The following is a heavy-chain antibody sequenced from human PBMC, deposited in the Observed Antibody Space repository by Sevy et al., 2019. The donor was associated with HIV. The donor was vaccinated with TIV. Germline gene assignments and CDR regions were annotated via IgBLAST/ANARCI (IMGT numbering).Heavy chain of an antibody. V-gene: IGHV3-30*18. J-gene: IGHJ3*02. CDR3: AKGSRATDSAFDI. Sequence: GGSLRLSCAASGFTFSNYAMNWVRQAPGKGLEWVAVISYDGSTKYYADSVKGRFTISRDNSKNTVHLQMNSLRTEDTAVYYCAKGSRATDSAFDIWGQGTMVTVSS. CDR2: ISYDGSTK. D-gene: IGHD3-22*01. CDR1: GFTFSNYA.